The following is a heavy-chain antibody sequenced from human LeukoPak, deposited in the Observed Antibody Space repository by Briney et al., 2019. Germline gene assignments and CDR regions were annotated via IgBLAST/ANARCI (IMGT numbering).Heavy chain of an antibody. Sequence: GGSLRLSCAASGFTFSSYAMSWVRQAPGKGLEWVARLVYDARSDYANSVKGRFSISRDDSKNTLFLDMSNLRDEDTALYYCARDLSAAFDFWGQGVLVTVSS. CDR2: LVYDARS. V-gene: IGHV3-33*08. D-gene: IGHD6-19*01. CDR3: ARDLSAAFDF. J-gene: IGHJ4*02. CDR1: GFTFSSYA.